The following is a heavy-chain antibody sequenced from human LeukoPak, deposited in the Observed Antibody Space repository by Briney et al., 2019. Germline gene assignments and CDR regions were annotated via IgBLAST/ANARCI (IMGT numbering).Heavy chain of an antibody. Sequence: PSETLSLTCTVSGGSVSSGSYYWSWIRQPPGKGLEWIGYIYYSGSTNYNPSLKSRVTISVDTSKKQFSLKLSSVTAADTAVYYCARDSMVRGVDYWGQGTLVTVSS. D-gene: IGHD3-10*01. CDR3: ARDSMVRGVDY. CDR2: IYYSGST. CDR1: GGSVSSGSYY. V-gene: IGHV4-61*01. J-gene: IGHJ4*02.